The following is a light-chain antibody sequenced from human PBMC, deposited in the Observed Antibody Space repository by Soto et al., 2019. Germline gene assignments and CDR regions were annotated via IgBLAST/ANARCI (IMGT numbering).Light chain of an antibody. CDR3: SSYTTSNTRQIV. Sequence: SQPASVCGSPGQSITISCTRPSSDVGGYNYVSWYQHHPGKAPKLMIYDVSNRPSGVSNRFSGSKSGNTASLTISGLQPEDEADYYCSSYTTSNTRQIVFGTGTKVTVL. CDR2: DVS. J-gene: IGLJ1*01. CDR1: SSDVGGYNY. V-gene: IGLV2-14*03.